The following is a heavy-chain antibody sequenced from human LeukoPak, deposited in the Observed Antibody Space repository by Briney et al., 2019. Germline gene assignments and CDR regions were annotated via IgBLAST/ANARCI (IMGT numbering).Heavy chain of an antibody. CDR1: GGSISSSNW. CDR3: ASGAAGTGAYWYFDL. CDR2: IYHSGST. Sequence: SETLSLTCAVSGGSISSSNWWSWVRQPPGKGLEWIGEIYHSGSTDYNPSLKSRVTISVDKSKNQFSLKLSSVTAADTAVYYCASGAAGTGAYWYFDLWGRGTLVTVSS. J-gene: IGHJ2*01. D-gene: IGHD6-19*01. V-gene: IGHV4-4*02.